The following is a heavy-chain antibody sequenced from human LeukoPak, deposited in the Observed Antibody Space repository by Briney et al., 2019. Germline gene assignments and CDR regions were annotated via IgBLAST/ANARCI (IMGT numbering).Heavy chain of an antibody. CDR1: GFTFSNYA. CDR2: ISDDGSRQ. J-gene: IGHJ4*02. CDR3: VKDRTGTYTLDY. Sequence: PGRSLRLSCAATGFTFSNYAIHWGRAAPGKGLEWVAFISDDGSRQHYADSVKGRFTISRDNSKNTLNLQMNSLRAEDTAVYYCVKDRTGTYTLDYWGQGTLVTVSS. D-gene: IGHD3-10*01. V-gene: IGHV3-30-3*01.